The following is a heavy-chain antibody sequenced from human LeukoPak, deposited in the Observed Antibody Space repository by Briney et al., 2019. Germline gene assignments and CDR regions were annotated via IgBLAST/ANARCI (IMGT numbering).Heavy chain of an antibody. V-gene: IGHV3-23*01. CDR2: ISGSGGST. J-gene: IGHJ4*02. D-gene: IGHD2-15*01. CDR1: GFTFSSYA. CDR3: ASLTDIVMVVAASPYY. Sequence: GGPLRLSCAASGFTFSSYAMSWVRQAPGKGLEWVSAISGSGGSTYYADSVKGRFTISRDNSKNTLYLQMNSLRAEDTAVYYCASLTDIVMVVAASPYYWGQGTLVTVSS.